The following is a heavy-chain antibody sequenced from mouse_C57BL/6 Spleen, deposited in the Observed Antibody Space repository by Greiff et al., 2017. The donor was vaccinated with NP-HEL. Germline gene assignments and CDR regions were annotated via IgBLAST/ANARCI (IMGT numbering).Heavy chain of an antibody. CDR1: GYTFTSSW. CDR2: LNPSSGYP. D-gene: IGHD1-1*01. V-gene: IGHV1-7*01. CDR3: ARYYYGSSPGFAY. J-gene: IGHJ3*01. Sequence: QVLLQQSGAELAKPGASVKLSCKASGYTFTSSWMHWVKQRPGQGLEWIGYLNPSSGYPKYNQKFKDKATLTAAKSSSTAYMQLSSLTYEDSAVYYCARYYYGSSPGFAYWGQGTLVTVSA.